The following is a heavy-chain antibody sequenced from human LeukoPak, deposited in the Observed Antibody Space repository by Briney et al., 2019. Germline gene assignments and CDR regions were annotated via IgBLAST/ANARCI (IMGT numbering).Heavy chain of an antibody. CDR2: INHSGRT. CDR3: ARVRQLPTYYYYYYGMDV. J-gene: IGHJ6*02. D-gene: IGHD2-2*01. Sequence: SETLSLTCAVYGGSFSGYYWSWIRQPPGKGLEWIGEINHSGRTHYNPSLKSRVTISVDTSKNQFSLKLSSVTAADSAVYYCARVRQLPTYYYYYYGMDVWGQGTTVTVSS. CDR1: GGSFSGYY. V-gene: IGHV4-34*01.